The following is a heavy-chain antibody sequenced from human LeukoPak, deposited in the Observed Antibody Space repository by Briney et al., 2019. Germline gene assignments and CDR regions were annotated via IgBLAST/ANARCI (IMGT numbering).Heavy chain of an antibody. J-gene: IGHJ2*01. Sequence: PSETLSLTCTVSGGSISSYYWSWIRQPAGKGLKWIGRIYTSGSTNYNPSLKSRVTMSVDTSKNQFSLKLSSVTAADTAVYYCARVLSYYDILTGYYGGYFDLWGRGTLVTVSS. D-gene: IGHD3-9*01. CDR2: IYTSGST. CDR3: ARVLSYYDILTGYYGGYFDL. V-gene: IGHV4-4*07. CDR1: GGSISSYY.